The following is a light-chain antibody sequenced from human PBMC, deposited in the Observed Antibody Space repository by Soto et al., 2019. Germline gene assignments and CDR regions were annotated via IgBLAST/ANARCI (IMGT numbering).Light chain of an antibody. CDR2: KAS. Sequence: DIQMTQSPSTLSASVGDRVTITCRASQSISTWLAWYQQEPGKAPKLLIHKASSLQSGVPSRFSGSGSGTDFTLTISSLHPDDFATYYCQQYRTFGQGTKVGIK. J-gene: IGKJ1*01. V-gene: IGKV1-5*03. CDR1: QSISTW. CDR3: QQYRT.